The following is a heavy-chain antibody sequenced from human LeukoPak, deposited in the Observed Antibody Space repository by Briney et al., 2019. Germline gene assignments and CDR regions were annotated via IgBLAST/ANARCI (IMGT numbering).Heavy chain of an antibody. V-gene: IGHV1-46*01. D-gene: IGHD5-18*01. Sequence: ASVKVSCKASGYIITSYYMHWVRQAPGQGLVWMGMINPKGGSTTYAQNFQGRVTMTRDTSTTTVYMELNSLRSQDTAVYYCARGLQLWTKGTFDYWGQGTLVTVSS. J-gene: IGHJ4*02. CDR1: GYIITSYY. CDR2: INPKGGST. CDR3: ARGLQLWTKGTFDY.